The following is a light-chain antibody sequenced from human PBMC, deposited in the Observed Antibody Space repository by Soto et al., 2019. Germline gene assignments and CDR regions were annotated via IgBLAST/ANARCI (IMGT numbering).Light chain of an antibody. CDR3: SSYTSSSTLYV. CDR2: EVT. V-gene: IGLV2-14*01. CDR1: SNDIGDYNY. Sequence: QSALTQPASVSGSPGQSITVSCTGTSNDIGDYNYVSWYQQHPGSAPKLIIFEVTNRPSGVSDRFSGSKSGNTASLTISGLQAEDEADYYCSSYTSSSTLYVFGTGTKVTVL. J-gene: IGLJ1*01.